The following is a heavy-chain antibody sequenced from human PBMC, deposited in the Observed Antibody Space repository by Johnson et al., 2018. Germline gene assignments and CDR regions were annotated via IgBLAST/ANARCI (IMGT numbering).Heavy chain of an antibody. J-gene: IGHJ6*01. CDR3: AAGGGLDL. V-gene: IGHV3-74*01. D-gene: IGHD3-16*01. Sequence: VQLQESGGDLVQPGGSLRLSCAASGFNFNIYWMHWVRQAPGKGLEWVSRIYSDESNTNYADSGKGRFTISRDNAKNTVYLQMNSLRDGGTAVDHWAAGGGLDLWGQGTTVTVSS. CDR2: IYSDESNT. CDR1: GFNFNIYW.